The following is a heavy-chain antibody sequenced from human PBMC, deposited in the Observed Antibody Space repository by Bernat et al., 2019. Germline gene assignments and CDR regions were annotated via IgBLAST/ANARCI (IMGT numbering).Heavy chain of an antibody. CDR3: AKEFPGAPDY. Sequence: QVQLVQSGAEVKKPGASVKVSCKASGYTFTSYYMHWVRQAPGQGLEWMGIINPSGGSTSYAQKFQGRVTMTRDTSTSTVYMELNSLRAEDTAVYYCAKEFPGAPDYWGQGTLVTVSS. D-gene: IGHD2-21*01. CDR1: GYTFTSYY. CDR2: INPSGGST. V-gene: IGHV1-46*01. J-gene: IGHJ4*02.